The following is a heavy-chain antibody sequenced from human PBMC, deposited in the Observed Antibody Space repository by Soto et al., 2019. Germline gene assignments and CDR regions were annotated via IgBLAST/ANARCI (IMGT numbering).Heavy chain of an antibody. Sequence: SETLALTCAVSGASISGSYYYWAWLRQSPGKGPEWIGRVFYTGFTSYNPSLESRVSVSVDTSKSQFSLKLSAVTAADTAVYYCATSQKGYNWNYFDHWGQGALVTVS. CDR2: VFYTGFT. CDR1: GASISGSYYY. D-gene: IGHD1-20*01. CDR3: ATSQKGYNWNYFDH. V-gene: IGHV4-39*01. J-gene: IGHJ4*02.